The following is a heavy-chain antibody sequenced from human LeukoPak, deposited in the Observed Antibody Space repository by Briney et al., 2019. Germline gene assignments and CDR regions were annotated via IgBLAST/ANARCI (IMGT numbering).Heavy chain of an antibody. J-gene: IGHJ4*02. CDR2: IYSGGST. CDR3: ASGNYYDSSGAVDY. V-gene: IGHV3-66*01. CDR1: GFTVSSNY. D-gene: IGHD3-22*01. Sequence: PGGSLRLSCAASGFTVSSNYMSWVRQAPGKGLEWVSVIYSGGSTYYADSVKGRFTISRDNSKDTLYLQMNSLRAEDTAVYYCASGNYYDSSGAVDYWGQGTLVTVSS.